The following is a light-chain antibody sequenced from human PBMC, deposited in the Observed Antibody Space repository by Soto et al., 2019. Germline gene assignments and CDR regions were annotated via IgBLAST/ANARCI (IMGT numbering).Light chain of an antibody. Sequence: QSVLTQPPSVSGAPGQRVTISCTGSSSNIGAGYDVHWYQKLPGTAPKLLIYGNSNRPSGVPDRFSGSKSVTSASLAITGLQAEDEADYYCQSYDSSLSGYVFGPGTKLTVL. CDR2: GNS. CDR1: SSNIGAGYD. V-gene: IGLV1-40*01. CDR3: QSYDSSLSGYV. J-gene: IGLJ1*01.